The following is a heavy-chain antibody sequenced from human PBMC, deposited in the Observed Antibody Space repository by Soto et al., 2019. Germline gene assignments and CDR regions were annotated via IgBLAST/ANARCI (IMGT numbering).Heavy chain of an antibody. CDR3: ARHVAEMVAFDI. J-gene: IGHJ3*02. V-gene: IGHV4-39*01. Sequence: PSETLSLTCTVSGGSISSSSYYWGWIRQPPGKGLEWIGSIYYSGSTYYNPSLKSRVTISVDTSKNQFSLKLSSVTAADTAVYYCARHVAEMVAFDIWGQRTMVTVSS. CDR1: GGSISSSSYY. CDR2: IYYSGST. D-gene: IGHD2-8*01.